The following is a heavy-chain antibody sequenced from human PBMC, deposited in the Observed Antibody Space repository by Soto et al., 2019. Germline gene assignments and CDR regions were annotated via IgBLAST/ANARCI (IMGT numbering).Heavy chain of an antibody. CDR1: GYSISSGYY. CDR2: IYHSGST. J-gene: IGHJ5*02. Sequence: SETLSLTCAVSGYSISSGYYWGWIRQPPGKGLEWIGSIYHSGSTYYNPSLKSRVTISVDTSKNQFSLILSSVTAADTAVYYCARVGPWVPYYYDSSPYTFENWFDPWGQGTLVTVSS. D-gene: IGHD3-22*01. CDR3: ARVGPWVPYYYDSSPYTFENWFDP. V-gene: IGHV4-38-2*01.